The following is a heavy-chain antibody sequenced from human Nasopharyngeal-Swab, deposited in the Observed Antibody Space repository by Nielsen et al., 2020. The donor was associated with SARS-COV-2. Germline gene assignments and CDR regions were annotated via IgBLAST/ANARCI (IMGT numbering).Heavy chain of an antibody. CDR1: GFTFSGSA. D-gene: IGHD1-14*01. Sequence: GCSLRLSCAASGFTFSGSAMHWVRQASGKGLEWVGRIRSKANSYATAYAASVKGRFTISRDDSKNTAYLQMNSLKTEDTAVYYCTSPGVQITARRDDYWGQGTLVTVSS. V-gene: IGHV3-73*01. CDR2: IRSKANSYAT. J-gene: IGHJ4*02. CDR3: TSPGVQITARRDDY.